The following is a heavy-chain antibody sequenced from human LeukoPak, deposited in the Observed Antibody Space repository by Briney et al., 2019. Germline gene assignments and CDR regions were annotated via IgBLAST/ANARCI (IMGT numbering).Heavy chain of an antibody. Sequence: PGGSLRLSCAASGFTFSIYWMHWVRQAPGKGLVWVSRIKNDGSSTSYADSVKGRFTISRDNAKNTLYLQVNNLRAEDTAVYYCARRYGMDVWGQGTTVTVSS. V-gene: IGHV3-74*01. CDR3: ARRYGMDV. CDR1: GFTFSIYW. J-gene: IGHJ6*02. CDR2: IKNDGSST.